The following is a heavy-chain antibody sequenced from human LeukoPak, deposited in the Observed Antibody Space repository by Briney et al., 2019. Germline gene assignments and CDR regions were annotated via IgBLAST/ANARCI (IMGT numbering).Heavy chain of an antibody. CDR1: GFTFSSYG. J-gene: IGHJ3*02. V-gene: IGHV3-33*01. CDR2: IWYDGSNK. CDR3: ASDWAFEAFDI. D-gene: IGHD7-27*01. Sequence: PGRSLRLSCAASGFTFSSYGMLWVRQAPGKGLEWVAVIWYDGSNKYYADSVKGRFTISRDNSKNTLYLQMNSLRAEDTAVYYCASDWAFEAFDIWGQGTMVTVSS.